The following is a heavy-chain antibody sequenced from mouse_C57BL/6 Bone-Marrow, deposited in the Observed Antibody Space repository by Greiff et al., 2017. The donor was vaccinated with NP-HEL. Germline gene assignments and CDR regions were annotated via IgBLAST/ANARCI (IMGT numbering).Heavy chain of an antibody. CDR1: GFSLTSYA. Sequence: VQLVESGPGLVAPSQSLSITCTVSGFSLTSYAISWVRQPPGKGLEWLGVIWTGGGTNYNSALKSRLSISKDNSKSQVFLKMNSLQTDDTARYYCARNSLYYYGSSYDYWGQGTTLTVSS. J-gene: IGHJ2*01. CDR2: IWTGGGT. D-gene: IGHD1-1*01. V-gene: IGHV2-9-1*01. CDR3: ARNSLYYYGSSYDY.